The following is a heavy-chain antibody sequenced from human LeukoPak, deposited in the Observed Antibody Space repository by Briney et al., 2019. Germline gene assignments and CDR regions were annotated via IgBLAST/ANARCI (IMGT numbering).Heavy chain of an antibody. Sequence: SETLSLTCAVYGGSFSDYYWTWIRQPPGKGLEWIGEIIHSGSTNYNPSLKSRVTISVDTSKNQFSLKLSSVTAADTALYYCARIPDDTATYYYDSSGYCLDYWGQGTLVTVSS. CDR1: GGSFSDYY. CDR3: ARIPDDTATYYYDSSGYCLDY. D-gene: IGHD3-22*01. CDR2: IIHSGST. J-gene: IGHJ4*02. V-gene: IGHV4-34*12.